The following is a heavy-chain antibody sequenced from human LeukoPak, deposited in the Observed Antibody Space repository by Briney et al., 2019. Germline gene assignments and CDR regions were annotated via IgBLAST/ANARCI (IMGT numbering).Heavy chain of an antibody. V-gene: IGHV3-11*04. CDR3: AELGITMIGGV. Sequence: PGGSLRLSCAASGFIFSDYYINWIRQAPGKGLEWLSYISNSGDIISYADSVKGRFTISRDNAKNSLYLQMNSLRAEDTAVYYCAELGITMIGGVWGKGTTVTISS. CDR1: GFIFSDYY. J-gene: IGHJ6*04. CDR2: ISNSGDII. D-gene: IGHD3-10*02.